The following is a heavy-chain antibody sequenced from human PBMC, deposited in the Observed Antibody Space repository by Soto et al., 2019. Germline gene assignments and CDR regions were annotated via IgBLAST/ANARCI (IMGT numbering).Heavy chain of an antibody. D-gene: IGHD2-8*02. CDR1: GYTFSNYA. CDR2: INTGSGYT. CDR3: ARDRGYTGGSDADY. Sequence: QVHLVQSGAEVKKPGSSVRVSCMTSGYTFSNYAISWVRQAPGQGLEWMGWINTGSGYTNYAHDRVTMTKDASTYTAYLDVTIRRSDDTAIYYCARDRGYTGGSDADYWGQGTLVTVSS. J-gene: IGHJ4*02. V-gene: IGHV1-18*01.